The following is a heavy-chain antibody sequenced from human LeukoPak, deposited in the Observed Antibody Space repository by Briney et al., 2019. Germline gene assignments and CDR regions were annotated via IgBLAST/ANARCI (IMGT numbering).Heavy chain of an antibody. V-gene: IGHV3-23*01. D-gene: IGHD5-18*01. CDR2: VSGSGGST. J-gene: IGHJ4*02. CDR1: GLTVSINY. CDR3: AKGGIQLWYYLDY. Sequence: PGGSLRLSCVASGLTVSINYMSWVRQAPGKGLEWVSSVSGSGGSTAYADSVKGRFTISKDNSKSTLHLQMNSLRPEDTAVYYCAKGGIQLWYYLDYWGQGTLVTVSS.